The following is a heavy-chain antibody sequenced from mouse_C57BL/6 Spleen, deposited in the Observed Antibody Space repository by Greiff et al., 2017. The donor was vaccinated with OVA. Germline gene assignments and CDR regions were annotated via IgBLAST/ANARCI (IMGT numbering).Heavy chain of an antibody. D-gene: IGHD2-5*01. CDR1: GYSFTGYY. V-gene: IGHV1-42*01. CDR2: INPSTGGT. CDR3: ARKGDYSNGWGFAY. Sequence: VQLQQSGPELVKPGASVKISCKASGYSFTGYYMNWVKQSPEKSLEWIGEINPSTGGTTYNQKFKAKATLTVDKSSSTAYMQLKSLTSEDSAVYYCARKGDYSNGWGFAYWGQGTLVTVSA. J-gene: IGHJ3*01.